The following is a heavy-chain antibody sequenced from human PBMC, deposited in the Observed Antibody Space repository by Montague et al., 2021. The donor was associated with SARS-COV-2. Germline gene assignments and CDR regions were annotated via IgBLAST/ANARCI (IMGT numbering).Heavy chain of an antibody. CDR3: AGARGYPLLSGWFDP. Sequence: SETLSLTCTVSGGSISSYYWSWIRQPPGKGLEWIGYIYYNGTTNYSHSLKGRVSISVETFKNQFSLEMNSVTAADTAVYYCAGARGYPLLSGWFDPWGQGTLVTVSS. J-gene: IGHJ5*02. D-gene: IGHD2-2*01. CDR2: IYYNGTT. V-gene: IGHV4-59*01. CDR1: GGSISSYY.